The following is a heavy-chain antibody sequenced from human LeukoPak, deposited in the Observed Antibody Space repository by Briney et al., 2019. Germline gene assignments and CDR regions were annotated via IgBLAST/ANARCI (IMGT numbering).Heavy chain of an antibody. V-gene: IGHV4-34*01. Sequence: SETLSLTCAVYGGSFSGYYWSWIRQPPGKGLEWIGEINHSGSTNYNPSLKSRVTISVDTSKNQFSPKLSSVTAADTAVYYCARQSKGYSSSWSYYYYGMDVWGQGTTVTVSS. CDR1: GGSFSGYY. CDR2: INHSGST. D-gene: IGHD6-13*01. CDR3: ARQSKGYSSSWSYYYYGMDV. J-gene: IGHJ6*02.